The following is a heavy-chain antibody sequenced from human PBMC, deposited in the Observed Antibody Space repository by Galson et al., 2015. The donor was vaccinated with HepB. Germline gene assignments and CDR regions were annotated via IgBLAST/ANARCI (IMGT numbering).Heavy chain of an antibody. V-gene: IGHV3-23*01. D-gene: IGHD2-15*01. J-gene: IGHJ4*02. CDR3: AKDGIMVANNPYHLHY. CDR2: ITSSGGTS. CDR1: GFSFTRYA. Sequence: SLRLSCAASGFSFTRYAMTWVRQAPGKGLEWVSSITSSGGTSYSNGSEKGRFTVSRDNYKNTLLLQLNSLRAEDTAMYFCAKDGIMVANNPYHLHYWGQGTLVTVSS.